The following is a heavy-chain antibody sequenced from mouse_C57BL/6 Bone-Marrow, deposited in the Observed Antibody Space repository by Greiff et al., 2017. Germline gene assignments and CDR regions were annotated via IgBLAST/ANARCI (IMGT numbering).Heavy chain of an antibody. CDR3: ARSGDYDVGGYFDY. J-gene: IGHJ2*01. CDR1: GYTFTNYW. CDR2: IYPGGGYT. Sequence: VKLMESGAELVRPGTSVKMSCKASGYTFTNYWIGWAKQRPGHGLEWIGDIYPGGGYTNYNEKFKGKATLTADKSSSTAYMQFSSLTSEDSAIYYCARSGDYDVGGYFDYWGQGTTLTVSS. V-gene: IGHV1-63*01. D-gene: IGHD2-4*01.